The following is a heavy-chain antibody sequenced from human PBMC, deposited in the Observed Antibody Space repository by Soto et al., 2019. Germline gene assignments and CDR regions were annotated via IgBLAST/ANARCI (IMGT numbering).Heavy chain of an antibody. CDR3: ARGTMLRGPGYYYAMDV. V-gene: IGHV4-31*03. Sequence: KASETLSLTCSVSGDSISRNGYFWTWIRQHPGKGLEWIGYIYYDGRSYYTPSLKSRVIISVDTSKNQFSLNLTAVTAADTAVYYCARGTMLRGPGYYYAMDVWGQGTTVTSP. D-gene: IGHD3-10*01. CDR2: IYYDGRS. J-gene: IGHJ6*02. CDR1: GDSISRNGYF.